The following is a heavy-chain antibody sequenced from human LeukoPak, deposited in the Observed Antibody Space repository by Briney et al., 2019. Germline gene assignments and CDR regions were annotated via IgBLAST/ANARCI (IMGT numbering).Heavy chain of an antibody. J-gene: IGHJ5*02. CDR1: GFTFSSYW. Sequence: PGGSLRLSCAASGFTFSSYWMSWVRQAPGKGLEWVANIKQDGSEKYYVDSVKGRFTISRDNAKNSLYLQMNSLRAEDTAVYYCARDYYGSGSYYNFFRLATWFDPWGQGTLVTVSS. CDR2: IKQDGSEK. CDR3: ARDYYGSGSYYNFFRLATWFDP. V-gene: IGHV3-7*01. D-gene: IGHD3-10*01.